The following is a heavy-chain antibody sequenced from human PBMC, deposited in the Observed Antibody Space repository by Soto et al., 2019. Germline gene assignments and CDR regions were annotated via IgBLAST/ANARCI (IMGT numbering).Heavy chain of an antibody. CDR1: GFIFEDFA. CDR3: AKDVGSYYYDTSAYLYDY. Sequence: GGSLRLSCVGSGFIFEDFAMNWVRQVLGKGLEWVSGISWNSATLAYADSVKGRFIVSRDNAKNILYLQMNSLRAEDAALYYCAKDVGSYYYDTSAYLYDYWGQGTLVTVSS. CDR2: ISWNSATL. D-gene: IGHD3-22*01. V-gene: IGHV3-9*01. J-gene: IGHJ4*02.